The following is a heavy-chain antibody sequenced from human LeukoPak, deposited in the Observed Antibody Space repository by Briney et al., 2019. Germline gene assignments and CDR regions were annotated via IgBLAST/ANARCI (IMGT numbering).Heavy chain of an antibody. Sequence: GGSLRLSCAASGFTFSSYGMHWVRQAPGKGLEWVAVISYVGTNKYYADSVKGRFTISRDNSKNTLYLQMNSLRAEDTAVYNCAKDYYGDWGQGTLVTVSS. CDR1: GFTFSSYG. D-gene: IGHD3-10*01. CDR3: AKDYYGD. CDR2: ISYVGTNK. J-gene: IGHJ4*02. V-gene: IGHV3-30*18.